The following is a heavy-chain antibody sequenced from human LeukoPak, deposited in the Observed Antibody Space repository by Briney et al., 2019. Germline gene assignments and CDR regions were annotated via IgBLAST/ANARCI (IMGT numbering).Heavy chain of an antibody. D-gene: IGHD3-22*01. CDR3: ARESGYYDGSGWFDP. J-gene: IGHJ5*02. CDR1: GYTFTSYY. CDR2: INPSGGST. Sequence: ASVKVSCKASGYTFTSYYMHWVRQAPGQGLEWMGIINPSGGSTSYAQKFQGRVTMTRDMSTSTVYMELSSLRSEDTAVYYCARESGYYDGSGWFDPWGQGTLVTVSS. V-gene: IGHV1-46*01.